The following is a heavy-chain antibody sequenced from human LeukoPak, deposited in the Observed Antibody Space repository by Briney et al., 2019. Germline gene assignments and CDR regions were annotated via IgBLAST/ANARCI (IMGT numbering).Heavy chain of an antibody. J-gene: IGHJ4*02. V-gene: IGHV4-39*01. D-gene: IGHD2-2*01. CDR2: IYYSGST. Sequence: SETLSLTCTVSGGSISSSSYYWGWIRQPPGKGLQWIGSIYYSGSTYYNPSLKSRVTISVDTSKNQFSLKLSSVTAADTAVYYCASPDNCSSTSCPSFLSYWGQGTLVTVSS. CDR3: ASPDNCSSTSCPSFLSY. CDR1: GGSISSSSYY.